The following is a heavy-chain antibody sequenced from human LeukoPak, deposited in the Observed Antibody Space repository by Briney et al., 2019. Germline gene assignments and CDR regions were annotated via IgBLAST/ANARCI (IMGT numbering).Heavy chain of an antibody. V-gene: IGHV3-30*18. CDR1: GFTFGSYW. D-gene: IGHD6-19*01. CDR3: AKKEFGSGWLYYFDY. J-gene: IGHJ4*02. Sequence: GGSLRLSCAASGFTFGSYWMNWVRQAPGKGLEWVAVISYDGSNKYYADSVKGRFTISRDNSKNTLYLQMNSLRAEDTAVYYCAKKEFGSGWLYYFDYWGQGTLVTVSS. CDR2: ISYDGSNK.